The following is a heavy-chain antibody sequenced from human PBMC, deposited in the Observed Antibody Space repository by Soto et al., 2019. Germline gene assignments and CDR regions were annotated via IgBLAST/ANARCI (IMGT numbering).Heavy chain of an antibody. V-gene: IGHV3-23*01. CDR2: ISGGGGGT. Sequence: EVQLLESGGGLVQPGGSLRLSCAASGFTFSSYAMSWVRQAPGKGLEWVSAISGGGGGTYYADSVKGRFTISRDNSKNPDYLQMNSLRAEDTAIYYCAKDLDLSAWDAFDIWGQGTMVTVSS. D-gene: IGHD3-9*01. CDR1: GFTFSSYA. J-gene: IGHJ3*02. CDR3: AKDLDLSAWDAFDI.